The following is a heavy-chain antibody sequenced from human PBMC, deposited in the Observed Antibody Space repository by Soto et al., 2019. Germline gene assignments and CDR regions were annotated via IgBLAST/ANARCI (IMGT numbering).Heavy chain of an antibody. V-gene: IGHV1-18*04. CDR3: ARDLGGIAAAGHNWFDP. Sequence: GASVKVSCKASGYTFTSYYMHWVRQAPGQGLEWMGWISAYNGNTNYAQKLQGRVTMTTDTSTSTAYMELRSLRSDDTAVYYCARDLGGIAAAGHNWFDPWGQGTLVTVSS. D-gene: IGHD6-13*01. CDR1: GYTFTSYY. J-gene: IGHJ5*02. CDR2: ISAYNGNT.